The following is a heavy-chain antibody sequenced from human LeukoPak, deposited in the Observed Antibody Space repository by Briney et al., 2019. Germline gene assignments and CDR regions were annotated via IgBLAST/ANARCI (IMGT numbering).Heavy chain of an antibody. D-gene: IGHD5-12*01. CDR3: ARRRAYSGYDSDY. Sequence: GGSLRLSCAASGFTFSSYSMNWVRQAPGKGLEWVSYISSGSSTIYYADSVKGRFTISRDNAENLLYLQMDSLRDEDTAVYYCARRRAYSGYDSDYWGQGTLVTVSS. V-gene: IGHV3-48*02. CDR1: GFTFSSYS. CDR2: ISSGSSTI. J-gene: IGHJ4*02.